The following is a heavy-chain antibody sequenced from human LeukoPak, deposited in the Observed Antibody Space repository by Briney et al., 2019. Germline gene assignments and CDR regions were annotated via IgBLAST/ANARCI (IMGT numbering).Heavy chain of an antibody. CDR3: ARWNQGHGLDV. J-gene: IGHJ6*02. CDR2: IWYDGSQK. Sequence: PGGSLRLSCAASGTPFSSYGMHWVRQAPGKGLEWVAVIWYDGSQKYYADFVKGRFTISRDNSKNTLYLQMNSLRAEDTAVYYCARWNQGHGLDVWGQGTTVTVSS. CDR1: GTPFSSYG. D-gene: IGHD1-1*01. V-gene: IGHV3-33*01.